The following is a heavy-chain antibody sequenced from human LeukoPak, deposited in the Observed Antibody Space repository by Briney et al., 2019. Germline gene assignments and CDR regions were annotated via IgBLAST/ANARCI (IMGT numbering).Heavy chain of an antibody. J-gene: IGHJ4*02. D-gene: IGHD4-17*01. Sequence: ASVKVSCKASGYTFASYYMHWVRQAPGQGLEWMGIINPSGGSTRYAQKFQGRVTMTRDTSTSTVYMELSSLRSEDTAVYYCARNPVTTKYFDYWGQGTLVTVSS. CDR3: ARNPVTTKYFDY. CDR2: INPSGGST. CDR1: GYTFASYY. V-gene: IGHV1-46*01.